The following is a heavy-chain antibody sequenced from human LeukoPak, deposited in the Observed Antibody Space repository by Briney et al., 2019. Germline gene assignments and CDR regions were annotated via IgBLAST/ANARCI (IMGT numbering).Heavy chain of an antibody. V-gene: IGHV4-39*01. D-gene: IGHD6-13*01. CDR3: ARHPAPGIAAAGRYAFDY. Sequence: SETLSLTCTVSDGSISSSSYYWGWIRQPPGKGLEWIGSIYYSGSTYYNPSLKSRVTMSVDTSKNQCSLRLSSVTAADTAIYYCARHPAPGIAAAGRYAFDYWGQGTLVTVSS. CDR2: IYYSGST. CDR1: DGSISSSSYY. J-gene: IGHJ4*02.